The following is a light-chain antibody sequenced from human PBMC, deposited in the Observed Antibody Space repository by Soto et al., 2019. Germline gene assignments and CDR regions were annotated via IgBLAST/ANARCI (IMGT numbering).Light chain of an antibody. CDR1: QGLVTIVGNTY. CDR3: MQATQSYT. J-gene: IGKJ2*01. Sequence: TQTRFSSLLTLGHRPSISCRPIQGLVTIVGNTYFNWLQQRPGQPPRLLIYKISNRFPGVPDRFSGSGAGTDFTLKISRVEAEDVGVYYCMQATQSYTFGQGTRLEIK. CDR2: KIS. V-gene: IGKV2-24*01.